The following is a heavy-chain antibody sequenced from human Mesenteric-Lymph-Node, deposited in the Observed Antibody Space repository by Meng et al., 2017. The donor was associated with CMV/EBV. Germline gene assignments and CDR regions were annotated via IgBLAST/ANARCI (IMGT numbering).Heavy chain of an antibody. CDR3: ARALGAAECS. CDR2: INQDGSEM. Sequence: GESLKISCAASRFTFSNYWMHWVRQAPGRGLEWVANINQDGSEMYYVDSVKGRFTISRDNAKNSLYLQMNSLRAEDTAVYYCARALGAAECSWGQGTLVTVSS. CDR1: RFTFSNYW. J-gene: IGHJ5*02. D-gene: IGHD6-13*01. V-gene: IGHV3-7*01.